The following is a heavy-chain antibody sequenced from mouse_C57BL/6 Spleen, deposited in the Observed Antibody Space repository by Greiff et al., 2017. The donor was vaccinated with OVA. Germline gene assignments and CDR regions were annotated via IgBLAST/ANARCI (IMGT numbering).Heavy chain of an antibody. J-gene: IGHJ3*01. Sequence: VQLQQSGAELARPGASVTLSCKASGYTFTSYGISWVKQRTGQGLEWIGEIYPRSGNTYYNEKFKGKATLTADKSSSTAYMELRSLTSEDSAVNFCAREDSSAWFAYWGQGTLVTVSA. CDR2: IYPRSGNT. V-gene: IGHV1-81*01. CDR3: AREDSSAWFAY. CDR1: GYTFTSYG.